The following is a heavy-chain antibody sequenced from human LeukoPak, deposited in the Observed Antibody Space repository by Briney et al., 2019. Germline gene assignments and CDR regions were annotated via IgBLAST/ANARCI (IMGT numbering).Heavy chain of an antibody. CDR2: INTDGTVT. J-gene: IGHJ4*02. Sequence: GGSLRLSCAASGFTFIKYWMLWVRQAPGKGMESVSRINTDGTVTTYADSAKGRFTVSRDNADNTMFLQMNSVRDEDTAVYYCATKQWLAPPPDSWGQGTPVTVSS. CDR1: GFTFIKYW. V-gene: IGHV3-74*01. CDR3: ATKQWLAPPPDS. D-gene: IGHD6-19*01.